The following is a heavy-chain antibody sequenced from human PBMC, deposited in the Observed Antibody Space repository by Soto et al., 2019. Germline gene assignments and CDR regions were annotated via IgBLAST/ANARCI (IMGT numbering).Heavy chain of an antibody. D-gene: IGHD2-8*01. V-gene: IGHV4-31*03. Sequence: LSLTCTVSGGSISSGGYYWSWIRQHPGKGLEWIGYIYYSGSTYYNPSLKSRVTISVDTSKNQFSLKLSSVTAADTAVYYCARVVYAIFPRYYMDVWGKGLTVTVSS. CDR3: ARVVYAIFPRYYMDV. J-gene: IGHJ6*03. CDR2: IYYSGST. CDR1: GGSISSGGYY.